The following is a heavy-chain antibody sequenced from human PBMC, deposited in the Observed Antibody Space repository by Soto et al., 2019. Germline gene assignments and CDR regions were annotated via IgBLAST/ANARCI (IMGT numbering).Heavy chain of an antibody. J-gene: IGHJ6*02. CDR1: AYSFTRYG. V-gene: IGHV1-18*01. Sequence: ASVKVSCKASAYSFTRYGISWVRQAPGQGLEWMGWISAYNDNTKYAQTFRGRVSMTTDTSTSTAYMELTSLTSDDTAVYYCAREGYCSSGSCALYPHASFGMDVWGQATTVTVSS. D-gene: IGHD2-15*01. CDR3: AREGYCSSGSCALYPHASFGMDV. CDR2: ISAYNDNT.